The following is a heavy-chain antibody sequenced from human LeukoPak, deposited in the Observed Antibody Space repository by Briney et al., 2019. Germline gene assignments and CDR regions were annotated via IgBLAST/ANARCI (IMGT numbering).Heavy chain of an antibody. J-gene: IGHJ3*02. Sequence: GGSLRLSCAASGFTFSSYSMNWVRQAPGKGLEWVSSISSSSYIYYADSVKGRFTISRDNAKNSLYLQMNSLRAEDTAVYYCARAQPNYDGGFDIWGQGTMVTVSS. CDR3: ARAQPNYDGGFDI. V-gene: IGHV3-21*01. CDR1: GFTFSSYS. CDR2: ISSSSYI. D-gene: IGHD1-7*01.